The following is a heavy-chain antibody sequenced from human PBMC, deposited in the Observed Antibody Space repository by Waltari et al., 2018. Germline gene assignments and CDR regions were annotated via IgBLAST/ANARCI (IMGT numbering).Heavy chain of an antibody. Sequence: QVQLQESGPGLVKPSETLSLPCPVSGGSISSHYWSWIRQPPGKGLEWIGYIYYSGSTNYNPSLKSRVTISVDTSKNQFSLKLSSVTAADTAVYYCARGGYDLDYWGQGTLVTVSS. CDR3: ARGGYDLDY. V-gene: IGHV4-59*11. J-gene: IGHJ4*02. CDR2: IYYSGST. CDR1: GGSISSHY. D-gene: IGHD3-22*01.